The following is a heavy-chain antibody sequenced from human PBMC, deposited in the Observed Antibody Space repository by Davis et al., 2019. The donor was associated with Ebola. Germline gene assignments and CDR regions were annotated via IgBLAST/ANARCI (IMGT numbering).Heavy chain of an antibody. CDR2: INPSGGTT. Sequence: ASVKVSCKASGYIFTSYYIHWVRQAPGQGLEWMGIINPSGGTTSYAQKFQGRVTMTKDTSINTAYMEIRSLGSDDTAVYYCARELHGGEFNYWGQGTLVTVSS. CDR3: ARELHGGEFNY. D-gene: IGHD3-16*01. V-gene: IGHV1-46*01. J-gene: IGHJ4*02. CDR1: GYIFTSYY.